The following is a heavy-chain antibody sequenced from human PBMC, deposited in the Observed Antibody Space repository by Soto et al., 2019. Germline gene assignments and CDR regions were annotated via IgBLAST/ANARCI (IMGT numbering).Heavy chain of an antibody. CDR2: IYHTGNT. Sequence: HVQLHQSGPRLVKPSQTLSLECSVIGGSVNTGDNYWSWVRQSPGRGLEWIGYIYHTGNTFYKPALEKRVTMSVDASKNQCSLTLTSVTAADTAVYFCAREPLDGMDVWGQGTNVTVSS. CDR3: AREPLDGMDV. V-gene: IGHV4-30-4*01. CDR1: GGSVNTGDNY. J-gene: IGHJ6*02.